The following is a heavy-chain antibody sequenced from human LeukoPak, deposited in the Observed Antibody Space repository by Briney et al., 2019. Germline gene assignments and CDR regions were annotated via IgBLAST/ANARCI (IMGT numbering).Heavy chain of an antibody. V-gene: IGHV3-30*02. Sequence: GGSLRLSCAASGFTFSSYGMHWVRQARGKGLEWVAFIRYDGSNKYYADSVKGRFTISRDNSKNTLYLQMNSLRAEDTAVYYCASTHGRLGLRHFFDPWGQGTLVTVSS. CDR1: GFTFSSYG. CDR2: IRYDGSNK. D-gene: IGHD1-7*01. CDR3: ASTHGRLGLRHFFDP. J-gene: IGHJ5*02.